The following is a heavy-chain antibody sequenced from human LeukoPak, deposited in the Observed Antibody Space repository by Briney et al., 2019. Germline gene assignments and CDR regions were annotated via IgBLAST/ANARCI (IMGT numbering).Heavy chain of an antibody. CDR2: ISGSGGST. D-gene: IGHD1-26*01. CDR1: GFTFSSYA. CDR3: AKHRWELTNIDY. Sequence: PGGSLRLSCAASGFTFSSYAMSWVRQAPGKGLEWVSAISGSGGSTYYADSVKGRFTISRDKSKNTLYLQMNILRAEDTAVYYCAKHRWELTNIDYWGQGTLVTVSS. J-gene: IGHJ4*02. V-gene: IGHV3-23*01.